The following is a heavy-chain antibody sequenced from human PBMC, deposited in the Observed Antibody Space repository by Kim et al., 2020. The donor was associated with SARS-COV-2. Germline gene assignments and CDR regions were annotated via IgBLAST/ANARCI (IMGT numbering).Heavy chain of an antibody. Sequence: SETLSLTCLVSGGSISGYYWSWIRQPPGKGLEWIGYIYYIGSTNYNPSLKSRVTISVDTSKNQFSLKVSSVTAADTAVYYCARGPRYGTIFGVDYYFDY. CDR1: GGSISGYY. CDR3: ARGPRYGTIFGVDYYFDY. J-gene: IGHJ4*01. CDR2: IYYIGST. V-gene: IGHV4-59*13. D-gene: IGHD3-3*01.